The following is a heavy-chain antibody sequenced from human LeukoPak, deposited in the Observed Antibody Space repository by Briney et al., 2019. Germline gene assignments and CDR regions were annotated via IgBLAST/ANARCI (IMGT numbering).Heavy chain of an antibody. CDR1: GFTFSSYA. V-gene: IGHV3-23*01. Sequence: GSLRLSCAASGFTFSSYALSRVRQAPGKGLEWVSAISDNGGTTFYADSVKGRFTITRDNSKNTLYVQMNSLRGGDTAVYYCAKDYGPKQLVFFDSWGQGTLVTVSS. CDR2: ISDNGGTT. D-gene: IGHD6-13*01. CDR3: AKDYGPKQLVFFDS. J-gene: IGHJ4*02.